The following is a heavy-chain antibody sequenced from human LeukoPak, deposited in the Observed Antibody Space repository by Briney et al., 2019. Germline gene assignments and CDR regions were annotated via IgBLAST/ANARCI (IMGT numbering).Heavy chain of an antibody. J-gene: IGHJ5*02. CDR3: VRDESGSVAGTNDR. V-gene: IGHV3-21*01. Sequence: GGSLRLSCAASGFSFSCYSMNWVRQAPGEGLEWVSSISSSSSNIYYADSVKGRCTISRDNAKHSLYLQMNSLRADDTAVYYCVRDESGSVAGTNDRWGQGTLVTVSS. CDR1: GFSFSCYS. D-gene: IGHD6-19*01. CDR2: ISSSSSNI.